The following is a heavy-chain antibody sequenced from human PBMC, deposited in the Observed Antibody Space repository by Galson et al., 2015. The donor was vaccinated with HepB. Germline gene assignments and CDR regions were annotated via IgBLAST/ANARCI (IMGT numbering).Heavy chain of an antibody. CDR2: IVPMFGTV. CDR3: ARSHYYDSSGLPSWFDP. CDR1: GGTFSSYA. J-gene: IGHJ5*02. D-gene: IGHD3-22*01. V-gene: IGHV1-69*13. Sequence: SVKVSCKASGGTFSSYAISWVRQAPGQGLEWMGGIVPMFGTVNYAQKFQGRVTITADESTSTAYMELSSLRSGDTAVYYCARSHYYDSSGLPSWFDPWGQGTLITVSS.